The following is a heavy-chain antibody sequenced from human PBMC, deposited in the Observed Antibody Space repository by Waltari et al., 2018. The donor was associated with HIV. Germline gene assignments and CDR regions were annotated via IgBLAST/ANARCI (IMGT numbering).Heavy chain of an antibody. V-gene: IGHV4-59*01. CDR3: ACGYDYVWGSYRRGWFDP. D-gene: IGHD3-16*02. J-gene: IGHJ5*02. CDR2: IYYSGST. CDR1: GGSISSYY. Sequence: QVQLQESGPGLVKPSETLSLTCTVSGGSISSYYRSWIRQPPGKGLEWIGYIYYSGSTNYNPSLKSRVTISVDTSKNQFSLKLSSVTAADTAVYYCACGYDYVWGSYRRGWFDPWGQGTLVTVSS.